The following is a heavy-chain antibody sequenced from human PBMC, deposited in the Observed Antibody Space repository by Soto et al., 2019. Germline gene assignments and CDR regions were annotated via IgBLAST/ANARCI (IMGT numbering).Heavy chain of an antibody. CDR2: IIPIFGTA. V-gene: IGHV1-69*13. CDR3: ATQEVGGSYVYTFDP. Sequence: SVKVSCKASGGTFSSYAISWVRPAPGQGLEWMGEIIPIFGTANYAQKFQGRVTITADESTSTAYIELSSLRSEDTAVYYCATQEVGGSYVYTFDPWGQGTLVTVSS. D-gene: IGHD1-26*01. J-gene: IGHJ5*02. CDR1: GGTFSSYA.